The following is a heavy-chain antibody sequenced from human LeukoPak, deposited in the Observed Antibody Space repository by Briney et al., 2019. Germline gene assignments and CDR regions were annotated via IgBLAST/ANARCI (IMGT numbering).Heavy chain of an antibody. CDR2: ISGSGGST. J-gene: IGHJ5*02. CDR1: GFTFSSYA. V-gene: IGHV3-23*01. CDR3: AKDQGYYGSGSYRWFDP. D-gene: IGHD3-10*01. Sequence: GGSLRLSSAASGFTFSSYAMSWVRQAPGKGLEWVSAISGSGGSTYYADSVKGRFTISRDNSKNTLYLQMNSLRAEDTAVYYCAKDQGYYGSGSYRWFDPWGQGTLVTVSS.